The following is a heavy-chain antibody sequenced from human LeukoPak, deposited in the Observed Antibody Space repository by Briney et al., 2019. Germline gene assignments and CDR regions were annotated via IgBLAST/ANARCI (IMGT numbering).Heavy chain of an antibody. CDR3: ARHGYSYGPADY. CDR1: GGSISSYY. V-gene: IGHV4-59*08. Sequence: SETLSLTCTVSGGSISSYYWSWIRQPPGKGLEWVGYIYYGGSTNYNPSLKSRVTISVDTSKNQFSLKVSSVTAADTAVYYCARHGYSYGPADYWGQGTLVTVSS. CDR2: IYYGGST. D-gene: IGHD5-18*01. J-gene: IGHJ4*02.